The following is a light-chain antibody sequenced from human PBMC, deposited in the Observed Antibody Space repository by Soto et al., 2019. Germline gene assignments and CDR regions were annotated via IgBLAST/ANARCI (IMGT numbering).Light chain of an antibody. CDR3: QQYNNWPPIT. CDR1: QSVSNSY. V-gene: IGKV3D-15*01. J-gene: IGKJ5*01. CDR2: DAS. Sequence: EIVLTQSPGTLSLSPGERATLYCRSSQSVSNSYLAWYQQKPGQAPRLLIYDASNRATGIPARFSGSASGTDFTLTISSLQSEDFAVYYCQQYNNWPPITFGQGTRLEI.